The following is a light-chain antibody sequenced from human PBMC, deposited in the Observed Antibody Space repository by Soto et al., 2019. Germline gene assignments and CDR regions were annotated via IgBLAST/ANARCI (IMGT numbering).Light chain of an antibody. J-gene: IGLJ2*01. CDR1: SSDVGNYNL. Sequence: QSALTQPASVSGSPGQSITISCTGTSSDVGNYNLVSWYQQHPGKAPKLMIYEGSKRPSGVSNRFSGSKSGNTASLTISGLQAEDEADYYCSSYVGSSTLLFGGGTQLTV. V-gene: IGLV2-23*01. CDR2: EGS. CDR3: SSYVGSSTLL.